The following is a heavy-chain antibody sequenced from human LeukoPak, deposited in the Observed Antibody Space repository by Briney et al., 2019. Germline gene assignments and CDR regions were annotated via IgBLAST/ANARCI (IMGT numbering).Heavy chain of an antibody. CDR2: ISAYNGNT. CDR3: ARDLIAVRPGWFDP. CDR1: GYTFTTYG. V-gene: IGHV1-18*01. J-gene: IGHJ5*02. Sequence: ASVKVSCKASGYTFTTYGISWVRLAPGQGLEWMGWISAYNGNTNYAQQFQGRVTMTTDTSMSTAYMGLRSLRSDDTAVYYCARDLIAVRPGWFDPWGQGSLVTVSS. D-gene: IGHD6-6*01.